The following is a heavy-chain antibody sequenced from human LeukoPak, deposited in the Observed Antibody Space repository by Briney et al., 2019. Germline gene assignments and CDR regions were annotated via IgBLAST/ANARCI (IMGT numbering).Heavy chain of an antibody. D-gene: IGHD3/OR15-3a*01. V-gene: IGHV3-74*01. J-gene: IGHJ4*02. Sequence: GVSLRLSCVASRFTLSSYWMNWVRQAPGKGLVWVARTNYDGSYTDYADSVKGRFTISRDNAKNTLYLQMNSLRAEDTAVYYCARGAWTAYYFDYWGQGTLVTVSS. CDR1: RFTLSSYW. CDR2: TNYDGSYT. CDR3: ARGAWTAYYFDY.